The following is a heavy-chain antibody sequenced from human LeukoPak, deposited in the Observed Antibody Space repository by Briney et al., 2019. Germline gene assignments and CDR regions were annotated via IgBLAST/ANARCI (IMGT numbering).Heavy chain of an antibody. V-gene: IGHV3-11*01. D-gene: IGHD3-3*01. CDR2: ISSMSSTI. Sequence: PGGSLRPSCAASGFTFSDFYLSWIRQAPGQGLEWLSYISSMSSTIYYADSVKGRFTISRDNAKNSLYLQMNNLRVEDTAVYYCARPSRSGYYTGFDIWGQGSLVTVSS. CDR1: GFTFSDFY. CDR3: ARPSRSGYYTGFDI. J-gene: IGHJ4*02.